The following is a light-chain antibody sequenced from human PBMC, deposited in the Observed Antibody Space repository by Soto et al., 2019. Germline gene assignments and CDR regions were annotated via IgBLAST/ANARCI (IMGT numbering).Light chain of an antibody. CDR2: DNN. V-gene: IGLV1-51*01. Sequence: QSVLTQPPSVSAAPGQKVTISCSGSSSNIGNNYVSWYQQLPRTAPKPLIYDNNKRPSGIPDRFSGSKSGTSATLGITGLQTGDEADYYCGTWDSSLSAYVLGTGTKVTVL. J-gene: IGLJ1*01. CDR1: SSNIGNNY. CDR3: GTWDSSLSAYV.